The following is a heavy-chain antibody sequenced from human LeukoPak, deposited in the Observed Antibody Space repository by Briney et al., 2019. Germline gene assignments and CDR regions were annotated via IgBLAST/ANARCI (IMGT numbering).Heavy chain of an antibody. CDR2: IDPSDSYT. V-gene: IGHV5-10-1*01. J-gene: IGHJ4*02. D-gene: IGHD3-10*01. Sequence: PGESLKISCKGSGYSFTSYWISWVRQMPGKGLEWMGRIDPSDSYTNHSPSFQGHVTISADKSISTAYLQWSSLKASDTAMYYCARDVVGSGSYFNYWGQGTLVTVSS. CDR3: ARDVVGSGSYFNY. CDR1: GYSFTSYW.